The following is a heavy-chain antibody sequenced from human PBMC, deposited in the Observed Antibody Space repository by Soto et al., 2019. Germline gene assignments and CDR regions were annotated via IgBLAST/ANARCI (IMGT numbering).Heavy chain of an antibody. V-gene: IGHV4-59*01. CDR2: IYYSGST. Sequence: PSETLSLTCTVSGGSISSYYWSWIRQPPGKGLEWIGYIYYSGSTNYNPSLKSRVTISVDTSKNRFSLKLSSVTAADTAVYYGARGGVRGGIDYWGQGTLVTVSS. CDR3: ARGGVRGGIDY. D-gene: IGHD3-10*01. CDR1: GGSISSYY. J-gene: IGHJ4*02.